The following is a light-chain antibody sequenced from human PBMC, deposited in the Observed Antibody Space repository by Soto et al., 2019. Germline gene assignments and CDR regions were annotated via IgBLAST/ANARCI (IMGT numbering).Light chain of an antibody. CDR2: GNT. CDR1: SSNIGAGCE. Sequence: QSALTQPPSVSGAPGQRVTISCTGCSSNIGAGCEVHWYQHLPGKAPKLLIYGNTNRPSGVPDRSSGSKSGTSASLAITGLQAEDEADYYCQSYDSSLSASYVFGGGTKVTVL. CDR3: QSYDSSLSASYV. V-gene: IGLV1-40*01. J-gene: IGLJ1*01.